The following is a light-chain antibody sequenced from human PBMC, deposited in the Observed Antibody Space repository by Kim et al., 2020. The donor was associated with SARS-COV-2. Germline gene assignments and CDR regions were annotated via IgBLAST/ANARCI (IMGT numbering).Light chain of an antibody. Sequence: QAVVTQEQSFSVSPGGTVTLTCGLSSGSVSTSYYPSWYQQTPGQAPRTLIYSTNTRSSGVPDRFSGSILGNKAALTITGAQADDESDYYCVLYMGSGISVFGGGTQLTVL. CDR1: SGSVSTSYY. J-gene: IGLJ2*01. CDR2: STN. CDR3: VLYMGSGISV. V-gene: IGLV8-61*01.